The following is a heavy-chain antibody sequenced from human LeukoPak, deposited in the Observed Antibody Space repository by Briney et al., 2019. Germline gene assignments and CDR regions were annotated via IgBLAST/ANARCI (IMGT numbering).Heavy chain of an antibody. CDR3: ASELIAARPSDYYYYMDV. CDR1: GYTFTSYY. J-gene: IGHJ6*03. D-gene: IGHD6-6*01. V-gene: IGHV1-46*01. Sequence: ASVKVSCKASGYTFTSYYMHWVRQAPGQRLEWMGIINPSGGSTSYAQKFQGRVTMTRDMSTSTVYMELSSLRSEDTAVYYCASELIAARPSDYYYYMDVWGKGTTVTVSS. CDR2: INPSGGST.